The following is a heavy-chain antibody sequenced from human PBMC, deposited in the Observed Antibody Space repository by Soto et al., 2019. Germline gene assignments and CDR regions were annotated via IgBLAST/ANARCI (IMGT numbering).Heavy chain of an antibody. J-gene: IGHJ4*02. Sequence: QVQLQESGPGLVKPSGTLSLTCAVSGASIISENWWTWVRQSPGKGLEWIGEIHHTGSTTYNPSPDSRVTLSVDKSKNHFSLILSSVTAADTALYYCAKSWELRRFFASWGQGTLVTVSS. CDR1: GASIISENW. CDR3: AKSWELRRFFAS. D-gene: IGHD1-26*01. CDR2: IHHTGST. V-gene: IGHV4-4*02.